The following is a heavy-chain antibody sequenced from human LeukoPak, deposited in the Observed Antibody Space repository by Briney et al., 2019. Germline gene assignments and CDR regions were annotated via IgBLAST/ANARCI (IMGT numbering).Heavy chain of an antibody. D-gene: IGHD6-19*01. J-gene: IGHJ4*02. V-gene: IGHV3-30*04. Sequence: GRSLRLSCAASGFTFSSYAMHWVRQAPGKGLEWVAIISYDGSNKYYADSVKGRFTISRDNPQNSLYLQMNSLRAEDTAVYYCARVARPWGRSVASTCDSWGQGTLVTVSS. CDR1: GFTFSSYA. CDR3: ARVARPWGRSVASTCDS. CDR2: ISYDGSNK.